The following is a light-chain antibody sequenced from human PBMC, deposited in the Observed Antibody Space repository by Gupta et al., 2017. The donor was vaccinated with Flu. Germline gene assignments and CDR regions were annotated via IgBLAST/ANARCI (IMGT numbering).Light chain of an antibody. V-gene: IGKV3-20*01. CDR1: QSVSSGF. CDR3: QQYGSSLYT. CDR2: AAT. J-gene: IGKJ2*01. Sequence: ENVLTQSPGTLSLSPGQRATLSCRASQSVSSGFLAWYQQKPGQAPRLLIYAATIRASGIPDRFSGSGSGTDFTLTVSRLEPEDFAVYYCQQYGSSLYTFGQGTKLEIK.